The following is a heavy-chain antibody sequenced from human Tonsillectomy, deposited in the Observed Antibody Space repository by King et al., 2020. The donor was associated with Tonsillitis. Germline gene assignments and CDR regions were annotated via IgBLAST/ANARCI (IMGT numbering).Heavy chain of an antibody. V-gene: IGHV5-51*01. J-gene: IGHJ4*02. CDR3: ARPTLYSSGWYDFDY. CDR2: IYPNDSDT. CDR1: GYSFTTYW. Sequence: VQLVESGAEVKKPGESLKISCKGSGYSFTTYWIGWVRQMPGKGLEWMGIIYPNDSDTRYSPSFQGQVTISADKSISTAYLQWSSLKASDTAMYYCARPTLYSSGWYDFDYWGQGTLVTVSS. D-gene: IGHD6-19*01.